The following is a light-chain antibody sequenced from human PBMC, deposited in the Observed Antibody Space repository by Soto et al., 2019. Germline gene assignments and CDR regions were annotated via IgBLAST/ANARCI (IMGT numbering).Light chain of an antibody. V-gene: IGKV3D-15*01. CDR1: QSVSSSY. J-gene: IGKJ1*01. CDR3: QHYNSYSEA. CDR2: GAS. Sequence: EIVMTKYPATLSVSPGERCTLSFCSSQSVSSSYLTWYQQIPGQAPRLLIYGASSRATGIPDRFSGSGSGTEFTLTISSLQPDDFATYYCQHYNSYSEAFGQGTKVDI.